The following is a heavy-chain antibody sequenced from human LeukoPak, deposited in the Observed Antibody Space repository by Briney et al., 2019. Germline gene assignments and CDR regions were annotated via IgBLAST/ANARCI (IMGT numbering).Heavy chain of an antibody. CDR3: AKVAGTNYYGPEHVS. V-gene: IGHV3-9*01. J-gene: IGHJ5*02. CDR1: GFTFDDYA. D-gene: IGHD3-10*01. CDR2: ISWNSGSI. Sequence: PGGSLRLSCAASGFTFDDYAMHWVRQAPGKGLEWVSGISWNSGSIGYADSVKGRFTISRDNAKNSLYLQMNSLRAEDTALYYCAKVAGTNYYGPEHVSWGQGTLVTVSS.